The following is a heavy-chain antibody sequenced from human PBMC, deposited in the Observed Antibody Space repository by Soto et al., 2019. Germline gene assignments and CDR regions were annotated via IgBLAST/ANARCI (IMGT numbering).Heavy chain of an antibody. J-gene: IGHJ4*02. CDR3: AKEDDAFAAHQTDY. CDR2: ISYDGTNK. Sequence: QVQLVESGGGVVEPARSLRLSCAASGFTFSSYGMHWVRQARGKGLEWVAVISYDGTNKYYADSVKGLFTISRHNSKNTLDLQMNSLRAEDTAVYFCAKEDDAFAAHQTDYWGQRTLVTVSS. V-gene: IGHV3-30*18. CDR1: GFTFSSYG. D-gene: IGHD6-6*01.